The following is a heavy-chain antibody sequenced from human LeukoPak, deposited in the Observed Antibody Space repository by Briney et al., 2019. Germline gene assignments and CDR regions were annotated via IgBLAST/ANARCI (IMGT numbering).Heavy chain of an antibody. D-gene: IGHD6-6*01. CDR2: ISHRGRT. V-gene: IGHV4-34*01. Sequence: PSETLSLTCAVYGGSLSDYYWSWIRQSPGKGLEWIGEISHRGRTYYNLSLKSRVTISIDTSKNQFSLNLTSVTAADTAVYYCARAMSIAARLKTIFDYWGQGTLVTVSS. J-gene: IGHJ4*02. CDR3: ARAMSIAARLKTIFDY. CDR1: GGSLSDYY.